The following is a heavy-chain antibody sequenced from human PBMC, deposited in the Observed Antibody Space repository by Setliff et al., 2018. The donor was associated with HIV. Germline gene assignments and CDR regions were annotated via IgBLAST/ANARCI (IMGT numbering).Heavy chain of an antibody. Sequence: LETLSLTCAVSGGSFSGYYWSWIRQPPGKGLEWIGEINHSGSTNYNPSLKSRVTISVDTSKNQFSLKRSSVTAADTDVYYCARGVRGVVVPAAIFWFDPWGQGTLVTAPQ. CDR1: GGSFSGYY. V-gene: IGHV4-34*01. CDR2: INHSGST. CDR3: ARGVRGVVVPAAIFWFDP. D-gene: IGHD2-2*01. J-gene: IGHJ5*02.